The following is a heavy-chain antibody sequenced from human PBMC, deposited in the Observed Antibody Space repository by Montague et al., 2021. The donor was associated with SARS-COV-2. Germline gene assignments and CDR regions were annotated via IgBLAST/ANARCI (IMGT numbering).Heavy chain of an antibody. CDR2: IYDSGRS. D-gene: IGHD2-21*02. V-gene: IGHV4-34*01. Sequence: SETLSLTCAVYGGSFSGYSWSWIRLPPGKGLEWIGEIYDSGRSNYNPTLKSRVTMSVDTAKNQFSLRLSSVTPADTAMYYCARGQRRTSRPNIVLGTASQRPFDYWGQGALVTVSS. J-gene: IGHJ4*02. CDR3: ARGQRRTSRPNIVLGTASQRPFDY. CDR1: GGSFSGYS.